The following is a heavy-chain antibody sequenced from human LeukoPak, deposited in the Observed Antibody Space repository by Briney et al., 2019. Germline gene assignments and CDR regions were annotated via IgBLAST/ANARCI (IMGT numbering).Heavy chain of an antibody. V-gene: IGHV1-2*02. CDR3: ARDLSGWLEGFDY. Sequence: GASVKVSCKASGYTFTGYYMHWVRQAPGQGLEWMGWINPNSGGTNYAQKFQGRVTMTRDTSISTAYMELSRLRSDDTAVYYCARDLSGWLEGFDYWGQGTLVTVSS. CDR1: GYTFTGYY. CDR2: INPNSGGT. J-gene: IGHJ4*02. D-gene: IGHD6-19*01.